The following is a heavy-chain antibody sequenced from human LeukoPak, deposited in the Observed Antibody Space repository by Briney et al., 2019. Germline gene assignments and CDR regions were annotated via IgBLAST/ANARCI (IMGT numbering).Heavy chain of an antibody. CDR3: AKGRAQLVTS. V-gene: IGHV3-53*04. Sequence: PGGSLRLSCAASGFTVSSNYMSWVRQAPGKGLEWVSVIYSGGSTYYADSVKGRFTISRHNSKSTLYLQMNSLRAEDTALYYCAKGRAQLVTSWGQGTLVTVSS. CDR2: IYSGGST. D-gene: IGHD6-13*01. CDR1: GFTVSSNY. J-gene: IGHJ4*02.